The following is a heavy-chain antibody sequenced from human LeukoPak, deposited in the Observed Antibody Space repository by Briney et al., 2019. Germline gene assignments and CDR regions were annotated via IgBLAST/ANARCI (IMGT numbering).Heavy chain of an antibody. D-gene: IGHD1-26*01. J-gene: IGHJ4*02. CDR1: GGSITTTDFD. CDR2: IYSSGKA. Sequence: SETLSLTCAVSGGSITTTDFDWAWIRQPPGLGFEWIATIYSSGKAYYYPSLMSRVTISVDKSKNLFSLDVTSVTAADTGLFCCARFKGGTGFDYWGRGILVIVS. CDR3: ARFKGGTGFDY. V-gene: IGHV4-39*01.